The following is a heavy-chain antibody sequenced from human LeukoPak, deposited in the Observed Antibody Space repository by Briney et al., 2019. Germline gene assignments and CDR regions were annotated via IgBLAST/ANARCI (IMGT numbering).Heavy chain of an antibody. CDR1: GGTTDDYS. J-gene: IGHJ4*01. D-gene: IGHD6-13*01. CDR2: INWDGTNT. Sequence: GGSLRLSCAVSGGTTDDYSMSWVRQAPGKGLEWVSGINWDGTNTYYAESVKGRFTISRDSAEKSLYLHMNSLRDDDTAFYYCVKDPSSNWYSFDYWGHGTLVTVSS. V-gene: IGHV3-20*04. CDR3: VKDPSSNWYSFDY.